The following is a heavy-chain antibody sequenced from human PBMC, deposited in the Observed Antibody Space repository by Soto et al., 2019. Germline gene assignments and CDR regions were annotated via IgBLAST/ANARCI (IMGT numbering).Heavy chain of an antibody. Sequence: ELQLVESGGDLVQPAWSLRLSCAGAAFTCSTCWMGWVRQSPGKGPEWVAHIKQDGSEIFYLDSVKGRFTLSSDNAKKSLDLQMHGLRVEVTAVYYCTREKNWGQGTLVTVSS. CDR2: IKQDGSEI. J-gene: IGHJ4*02. CDR1: AFTCSTCW. CDR3: TREKN. V-gene: IGHV3-7*05.